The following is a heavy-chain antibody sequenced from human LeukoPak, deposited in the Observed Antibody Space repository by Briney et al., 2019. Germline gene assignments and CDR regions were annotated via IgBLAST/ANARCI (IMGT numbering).Heavy chain of an antibody. Sequence: SVKVSCKASGGTFSSYAISWVRQAPGQGLEWMGGIIPIFGTANYAQKFQGRVTITADESTSTAYMELSSLRSEDTAVYYCARGPYCTNGVCHYYGMDVWGQGTTVTVSS. CDR1: GGTFSSYA. CDR2: IIPIFGTA. V-gene: IGHV1-69*13. CDR3: ARGPYCTNGVCHYYGMDV. D-gene: IGHD2-8*01. J-gene: IGHJ6*02.